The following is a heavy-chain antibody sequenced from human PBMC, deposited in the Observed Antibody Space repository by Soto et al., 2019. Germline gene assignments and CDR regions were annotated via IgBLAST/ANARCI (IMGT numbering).Heavy chain of an antibody. J-gene: IGHJ6*02. CDR2: ISSSSSTI. CDR1: GFTFSSYS. D-gene: IGHD3-22*01. CDR3: ARKNTYYYDSSGRMDV. V-gene: IGHV3-48*02. Sequence: EVQLVESGGGLVQPGGSLRLSCAASGFTFSSYSMNWARQAPGKGLEWVSYISSSSSTIYYADSVKGRFTISRDNAKNSLYLQMNSLRDEDTAVYYCARKNTYYYDSSGRMDVWGQGTTVTVSS.